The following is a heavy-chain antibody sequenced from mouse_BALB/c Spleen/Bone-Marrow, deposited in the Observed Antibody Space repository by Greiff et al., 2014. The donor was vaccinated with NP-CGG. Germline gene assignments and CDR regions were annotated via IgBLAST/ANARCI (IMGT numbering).Heavy chain of an antibody. D-gene: IGHD1-1*01. V-gene: IGHV1-14*01. CDR1: GYTFTSYV. J-gene: IGHJ2*01. Sequence: EVQLQQSGPELVKPGASVKMSCKASGYTFTSYVMHWMKQKPGQGLEWIGYINPYNDGTKYNETFKGKATLTSDKSSSTAYMDRSSLSSEDSADYFCTRSEYFGSGYDYWGQGTTLTVSS. CDR2: INPYNDGT. CDR3: TRSEYFGSGYDY.